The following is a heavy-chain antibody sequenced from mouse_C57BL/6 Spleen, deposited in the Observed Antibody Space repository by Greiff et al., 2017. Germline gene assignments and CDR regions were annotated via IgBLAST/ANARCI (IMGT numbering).Heavy chain of an antibody. CDR3: ARDYYGSSYEVDY. V-gene: IGHV1-80*01. J-gene: IGHJ4*01. CDR2: IYPGDGDT. CDR1: GYAFSSYW. Sequence: VQLQQSGAELVKPGASVKISCKASGYAFSSYWMNWVKQRPGKGLEWIGQIYPGDGDTNYNGKFKGKATLTADKSSSTAYMQLSSLTSEDSAVYFCARDYYGSSYEVDYWGQGTSVTVSS. D-gene: IGHD1-1*01.